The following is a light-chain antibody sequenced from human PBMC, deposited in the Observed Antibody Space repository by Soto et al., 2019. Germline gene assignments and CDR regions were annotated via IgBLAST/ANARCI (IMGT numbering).Light chain of an antibody. J-gene: IGKJ1*01. Sequence: DIQMTQSPSTLSASVGDRVTITCLASQSISRWLAWYQQKPGKAPNLLIYEASSLETGVPSRFSGSGYGTEFTLTINSLQPDDFATYYCQRYSSYYPRTFGQGTMVEIK. CDR3: QRYSSYYPRT. CDR2: EAS. V-gene: IGKV1-5*03. CDR1: QSISRW.